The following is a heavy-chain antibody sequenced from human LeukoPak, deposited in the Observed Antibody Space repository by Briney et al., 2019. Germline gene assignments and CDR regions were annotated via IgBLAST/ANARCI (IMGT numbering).Heavy chain of an antibody. CDR1: GFTFSNYW. CDR3: ARDPVERELLLDY. J-gene: IGHJ4*02. V-gene: IGHV3-7*01. D-gene: IGHD1-26*01. Sequence: GGSLRLSCAASGFTFSNYWMGWVRQAPGKRPEWVANMNIDGSEKYYADSVKGRFSISRDNARNSVYLQMASLRVEDTAVYYCARDPVERELLLDYWGQGTLVTVSS. CDR2: MNIDGSEK.